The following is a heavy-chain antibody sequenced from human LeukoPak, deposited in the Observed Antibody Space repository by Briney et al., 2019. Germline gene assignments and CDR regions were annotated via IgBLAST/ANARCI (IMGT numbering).Heavy chain of an antibody. Sequence: GGSLRLSCAASGFTFSSYAMHWVRQAPGKGLEWVAVISYDGSNKYYADSVKGRFTISRDNSKNTLYLQMNSLRAEDTAVYYCAKGGYLRYYGSGSYLSYWGQGTLVTVSS. CDR2: ISYDGSNK. V-gene: IGHV3-30-3*01. J-gene: IGHJ4*02. D-gene: IGHD3-10*01. CDR3: AKGGYLRYYGSGSYLSY. CDR1: GFTFSSYA.